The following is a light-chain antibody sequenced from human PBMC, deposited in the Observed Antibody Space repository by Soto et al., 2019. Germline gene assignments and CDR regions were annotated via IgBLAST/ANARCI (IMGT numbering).Light chain of an antibody. CDR1: QSISTY. V-gene: IGKV1-39*01. CDR2: ADS. Sequence: DIQVTQSPSSLSASVGDRVTITCRTSQSISTYLNWYQQKPGKAPSLLIFADSSLQSGVPSRFSGSGSGTDFTLTISSLQPEDFAISDCQQTYHTPPFTFSQGTKLEIK. J-gene: IGKJ2*01. CDR3: QQTYHTPPFT.